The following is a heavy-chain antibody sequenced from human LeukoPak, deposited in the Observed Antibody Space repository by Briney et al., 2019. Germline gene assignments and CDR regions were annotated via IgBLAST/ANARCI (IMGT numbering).Heavy chain of an antibody. V-gene: IGHV3-30*18. CDR1: GFTFSTYG. J-gene: IGHJ4*02. D-gene: IGHD3-10*01. CDR2: ISSDGSKQ. CDR3: AKPNYSGSGNFPFDY. Sequence: PGGSLRLSCAASGFTFSTYGIHRVRQAPGKGLEGVADISSDGSKQYYADSVKGRFTISRDNSKNTLYLQMNSLRAEDAAVYYCAKPNYSGSGNFPFDYWGQGTQVTVSS.